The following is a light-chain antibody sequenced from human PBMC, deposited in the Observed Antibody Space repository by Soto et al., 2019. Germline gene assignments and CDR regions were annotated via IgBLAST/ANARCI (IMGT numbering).Light chain of an antibody. J-gene: IGKJ5*01. V-gene: IGKV3-20*01. CDR3: QQYGSSST. Sequence: EIVFTQAPATLSLSPGEIATLSCRASQSVSSYLAWYQQKGGKAPRLLIYGASSRATGIPDRFSGSGSGTDFTLTISRLEPDDFAVYYCQQYGSSSTFGQGTRLEIK. CDR1: QSVSSY. CDR2: GAS.